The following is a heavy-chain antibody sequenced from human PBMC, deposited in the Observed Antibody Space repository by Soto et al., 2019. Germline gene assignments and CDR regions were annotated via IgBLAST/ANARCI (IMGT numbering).Heavy chain of an antibody. J-gene: IGHJ4*02. D-gene: IGHD2-2*01. CDR2: VNHSGTT. V-gene: IGHV4-34*01. CDR1: GGSFSGYY. CDR3: ARGIGYCSSINCYSSRRLRFDS. Sequence: SETLSLTCAVYGGSFSGYYWTWIRQSPEKGLEWIGEVNHSGTTYYNPSLKTRVTVSVHTPKNQFSLKMSSVTAADTAVYYCARGIGYCSSINCYSSRRLRFDSWGQGTLVTVSS.